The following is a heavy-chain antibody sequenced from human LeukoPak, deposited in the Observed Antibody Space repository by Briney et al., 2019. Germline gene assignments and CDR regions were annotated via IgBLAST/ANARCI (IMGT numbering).Heavy chain of an antibody. V-gene: IGHV3-48*04. CDR1: GFTFSSYT. J-gene: IGHJ4*02. Sequence: PGGSLRLSCAASGFTFSSYTMKWVRQAPGKGLEWVSYIRSTSNTIYYADSVKGRFTISRDNAKNSLYLQMNSLRAEDTAVYYCARDFGRWFIDYWGQGTLVTVSS. D-gene: IGHD4-23*01. CDR3: ARDFGRWFIDY. CDR2: IRSTSNTI.